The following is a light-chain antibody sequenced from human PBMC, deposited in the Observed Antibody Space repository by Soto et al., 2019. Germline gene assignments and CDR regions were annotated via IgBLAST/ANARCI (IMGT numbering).Light chain of an antibody. CDR3: QQYNNWPRAT. CDR2: GAS. V-gene: IGKV3-15*01. J-gene: IGKJ4*01. Sequence: EIVLTQSPATLSLSPGERATLSCRASQSVSSYLAWYQQKPGQAPRLLIYGASTRATGIPARFSGSGSGTEFNITISSLQSEDSAIYYCQQYNNWPRATFGGGTKVDIK. CDR1: QSVSSY.